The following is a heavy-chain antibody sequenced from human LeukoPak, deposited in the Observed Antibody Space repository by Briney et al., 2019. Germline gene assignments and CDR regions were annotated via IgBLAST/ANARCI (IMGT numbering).Heavy chain of an antibody. CDR2: TNHSGST. V-gene: IGHV4-34*01. J-gene: IGHJ6*03. Sequence: SETLSLTCTVSGGSISSYYWSWIRQPPGKGLEWIGETNHSGSTNYNPSLKSRVTISVDTSKNQFSLKLSSVTAADTAVYYCARVTTVTTHYYYYYYMDVWGKGTTVTISS. D-gene: IGHD4-17*01. CDR1: GGSISSYY. CDR3: ARVTTVTTHYYYYYYMDV.